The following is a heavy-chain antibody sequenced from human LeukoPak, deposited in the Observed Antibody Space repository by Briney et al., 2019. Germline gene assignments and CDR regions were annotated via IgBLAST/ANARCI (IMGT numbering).Heavy chain of an antibody. CDR3: TLTTFGVVYYFDY. V-gene: IGHV3-30*04. CDR2: ISYDGINQ. D-gene: IGHD1/OR15-1a*01. CDR1: GFTFSSYA. Sequence: GGSLRLSYATSGFTFSSYAMHWVRQAPGKGLEWVALISYDGINQYYADSVKGRFIISRDNSKNTLYLQLNSLRLEDTAVYYCTLTTFGVVYYFDYWGQGTLVTVSS. J-gene: IGHJ4*02.